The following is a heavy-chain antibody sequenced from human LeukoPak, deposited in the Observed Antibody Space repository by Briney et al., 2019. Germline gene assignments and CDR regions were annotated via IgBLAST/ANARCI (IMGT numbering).Heavy chain of an antibody. CDR1: GFSFSTYC. V-gene: IGHV3-30*03. Sequence: GGSLTLSCAASGFSFSTYCMHWVRQAPGKGLEWVAVISHDGNNKYYVDSVKGRFTISRDNSKNTLYLQMNSLRAEDTAVYYCARDWGNWGYGWYFDHWGQGTLVTVSS. CDR2: ISHDGNNK. D-gene: IGHD7-27*01. J-gene: IGHJ4*02. CDR3: ARDWGNWGYGWYFDH.